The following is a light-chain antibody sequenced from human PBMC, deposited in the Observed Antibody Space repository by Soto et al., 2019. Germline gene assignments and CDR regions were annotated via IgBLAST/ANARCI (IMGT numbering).Light chain of an antibody. Sequence: QSALTQPASMSGPPGQSITISCTGTSSDVGGCNYVSWYQQHPGKAPKPMIFDVSNRPSGVSNRFSGSKSGNTASLTISGLQAEDEADYYCSSYTSNRTPHVLFGGGTKLTVL. CDR1: SSDVGGCNY. V-gene: IGLV2-14*01. J-gene: IGLJ2*01. CDR2: DVS. CDR3: SSYTSNRTPHVL.